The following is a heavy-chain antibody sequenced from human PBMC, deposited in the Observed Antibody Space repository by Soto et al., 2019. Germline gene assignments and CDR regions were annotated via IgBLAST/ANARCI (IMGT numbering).Heavy chain of an antibody. CDR2: INSDGSST. J-gene: IGHJ6*02. CDR3: ARALAYLRGEYYYYYYGMDV. D-gene: IGHD3-10*02. V-gene: IGHV3-74*01. Sequence: PGGSLRLSCAASGFTFSSYWMHWVRQAPGKGLVWVSRINSDGSSTSYADSVKGRSTISRDNAKNTLYLQMNSLRAEDTAVYYCARALAYLRGEYYYYYYGMDVWGQGTTVTVSS. CDR1: GFTFSSYW.